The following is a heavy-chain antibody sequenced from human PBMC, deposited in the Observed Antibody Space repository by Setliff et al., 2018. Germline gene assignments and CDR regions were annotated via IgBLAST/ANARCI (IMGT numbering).Heavy chain of an antibody. V-gene: IGHV3-48*01. CDR3: ASGYHYDTSGNFDLPFNS. J-gene: IGHJ4*02. Sequence: GGSLRLSCVASGFTFSRYSMNWVRQAPGKGLECISYISSASSATDYADSVKGRFTISRDNAKNSLYLQLNSLRAEDTAVYYCASGYHYDTSGNFDLPFNSWGQGTRVTVSS. CDR2: ISSASSAT. D-gene: IGHD3-22*01. CDR1: GFTFSRYS.